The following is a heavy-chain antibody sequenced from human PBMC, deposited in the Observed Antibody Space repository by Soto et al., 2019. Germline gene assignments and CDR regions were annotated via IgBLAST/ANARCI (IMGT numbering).Heavy chain of an antibody. CDR2: MNPNSGNT. CDR3: ARGMGIVLWFGEHPIDY. D-gene: IGHD3-10*01. J-gene: IGHJ4*02. Sequence: QVQLVQSGAEVKKPGASVKVSCKASGYTFTSYDINWVRQATGQGLEWMGWMNPNSGNTGYAQKFQGRVTMTRNTSISTAYMELSSLRSEETAVYYCARGMGIVLWFGEHPIDYWGQGTLVTVSS. V-gene: IGHV1-8*01. CDR1: GYTFTSYD.